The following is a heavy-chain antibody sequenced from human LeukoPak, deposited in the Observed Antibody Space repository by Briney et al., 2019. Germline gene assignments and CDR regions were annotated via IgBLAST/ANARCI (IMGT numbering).Heavy chain of an antibody. V-gene: IGHV4-34*01. Sequence: SETLSLTCAVYGGSFSGYYWSWLRQPPGKGLEWIGEINHSGSTNYNPSLKSRVTISVDTSKNQFSLKLSSVTAADTAVYYCAREGDYYDSSPYWGQGTLVTVSS. CDR1: GGSFSGYY. J-gene: IGHJ4*02. CDR2: INHSGST. CDR3: AREGDYYDSSPY. D-gene: IGHD3-22*01.